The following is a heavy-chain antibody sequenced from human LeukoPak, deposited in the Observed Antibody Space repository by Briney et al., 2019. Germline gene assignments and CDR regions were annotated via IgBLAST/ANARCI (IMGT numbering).Heavy chain of an antibody. V-gene: IGHV4-38-2*02. CDR1: GYSISSGYY. Sequence: SETLSLTCTVSGYSISSGYYWGRIRQPPGKGLEWIGSIYHSGSTYYNPSLKSRVTISVDTSKNQFSLKLSSVTAADTAVYYCARRLLTGYYEFWGQGTLVTVSS. J-gene: IGHJ4*02. D-gene: IGHD3-9*01. CDR2: IYHSGST. CDR3: ARRLLTGYYEF.